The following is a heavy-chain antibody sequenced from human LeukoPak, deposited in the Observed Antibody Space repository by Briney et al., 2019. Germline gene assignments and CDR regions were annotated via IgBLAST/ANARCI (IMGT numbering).Heavy chain of an antibody. CDR2: ISYDGSNK. J-gene: IGHJ6*02. D-gene: IGHD3-22*01. Sequence: GGSLRLSCAASGFTFSSYGMHWVRQAPGKGLEWVAVISYDGSNKYYADSVKGRFTISRDNSKNTLYLQMNSLRAEDTAVYYCAKDQGSGMINYYYYYGMDVWGQGTTVTVSS. CDR1: GFTFSSYG. CDR3: AKDQGSGMINYYYYYGMDV. V-gene: IGHV3-30*18.